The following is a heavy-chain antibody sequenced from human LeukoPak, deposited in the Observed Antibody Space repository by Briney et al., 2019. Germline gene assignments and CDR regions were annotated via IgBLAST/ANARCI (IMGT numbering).Heavy chain of an antibody. V-gene: IGHV3-21*01. CDR1: GFTFSSYS. D-gene: IGHD3-10*01. CDR3: ARGKWFGELGYDY. Sequence: GGSLRLSCAASGFTFSSYSMNWVRQAPGKGLEWVSSISSSSGYMYYADSVKGRFTISRDNAKNSLYLQMNSLRAEDTAVYYRARGKWFGELGYDYWGQGTLVTVSS. CDR2: ISSSSGYM. J-gene: IGHJ4*02.